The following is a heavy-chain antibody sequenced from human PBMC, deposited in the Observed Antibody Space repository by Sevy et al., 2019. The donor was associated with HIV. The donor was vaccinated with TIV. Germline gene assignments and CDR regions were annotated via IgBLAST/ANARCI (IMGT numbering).Heavy chain of an antibody. CDR2: IISSSGTL. CDR3: ARDYYDSSGYSMNFDY. D-gene: IGHD3-22*01. J-gene: IGHJ4*02. CDR1: GFTFSSYS. V-gene: IGHV3-48*02. Sequence: GGSLRLSCAAPGFTFSSYSRNWVRQVPGKGLGWVSYIISSSGTLYYADSVKGRFTISRDNAKNSLYLQMSSLRDEDTAVYYCARDYYDSSGYSMNFDYWGQGTLVTVSS.